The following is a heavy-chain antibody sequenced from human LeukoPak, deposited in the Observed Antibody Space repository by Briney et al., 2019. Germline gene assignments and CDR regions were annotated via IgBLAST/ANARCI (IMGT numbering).Heavy chain of an antibody. Sequence: SETLSLTCSVSGDSISRYYWSWIRQPAGKGLEWIGRIYISGSTNYNPSLKSRVTVSIDTSKNKFSLKLTSVTAADTAVYYCARDHYGDAFDFWGQGTMVTVSS. CDR2: IYISGST. CDR3: ARDHYGDAFDF. D-gene: IGHD4-17*01. V-gene: IGHV4-4*07. CDR1: GDSISRYY. J-gene: IGHJ3*01.